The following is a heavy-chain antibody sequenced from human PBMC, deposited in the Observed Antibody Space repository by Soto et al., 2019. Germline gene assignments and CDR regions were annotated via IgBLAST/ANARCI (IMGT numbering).Heavy chain of an antibody. Sequence: GASVEVSCKAPGGTFSSYASSWVRQAPGKGLEWMGGIIPIFGTANYAQKFQGRVTITADESTSTAYMELSSLRSEDTAVYYCARDTGAAAAGPEEIYYYYGMDVWGQGTTVTVSS. J-gene: IGHJ6*02. CDR1: GGTFSSYA. V-gene: IGHV1-69*13. CDR2: IIPIFGTA. D-gene: IGHD6-13*01. CDR3: ARDTGAAAAGPEEIYYYYGMDV.